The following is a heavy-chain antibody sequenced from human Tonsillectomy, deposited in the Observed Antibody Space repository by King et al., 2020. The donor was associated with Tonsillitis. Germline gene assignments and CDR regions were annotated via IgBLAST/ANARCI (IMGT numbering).Heavy chain of an antibody. CDR3: ARAQQGSFYYCSGGSCYDPYMDV. CDR1: GYTFTSYY. J-gene: IGHJ6*02. D-gene: IGHD2-15*01. Sequence: VQLVESGAEVKKPGASVKVSCKASGYTFTSYYMHWVRQAPGQGLEWMGIINPSGGSTSYAQKFQGRVTMTRDTSTSTVYMELSSLRSEDTAVYYCARAQQGSFYYCSGGSCYDPYMDVWGQGTTVTVSS. CDR2: INPSGGST. V-gene: IGHV1-46*01.